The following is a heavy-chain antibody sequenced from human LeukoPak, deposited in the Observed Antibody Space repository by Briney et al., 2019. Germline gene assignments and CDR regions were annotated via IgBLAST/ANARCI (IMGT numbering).Heavy chain of an antibody. D-gene: IGHD5-12*01. CDR3: ARGRGAFIFDF. J-gene: IGHJ4*02. Sequence: PSETLSLTCGVSGGAISSGTNSWSWIRKPPGKGLEWIGYIYHSGGTHYNPSLESRVTISVDRSKNQFSLKLRSVTAADTAVYYCARGRGAFIFDFWGQGTLVTVSS. V-gene: IGHV4-30-2*01. CDR2: IYHSGGT. CDR1: GGAISSGTNS.